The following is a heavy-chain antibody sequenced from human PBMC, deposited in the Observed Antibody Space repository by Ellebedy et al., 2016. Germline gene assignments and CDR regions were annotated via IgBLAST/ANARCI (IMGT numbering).Heavy chain of an antibody. CDR1: GGSISNGYY. CDR3: TRLRDYHGSGSYWFDS. V-gene: IGHV4-38-2*02. J-gene: IGHJ5*01. D-gene: IGHD3-10*01. CDR2: IYQSGRT. Sequence: SETLSLXXTVSGGSISNGYYWGWIRQPPGGRLEWIGNIYQSGRTSYNPSFQSRVTISVDTSKNQFSLKMRSVTAADTALYYCTRLRDYHGSGSYWFDSWGQGTLVTVSS.